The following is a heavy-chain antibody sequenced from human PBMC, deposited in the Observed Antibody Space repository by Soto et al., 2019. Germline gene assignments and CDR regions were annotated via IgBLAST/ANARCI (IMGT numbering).Heavy chain of an antibody. Sequence: QVHLQQWGAGLLKPSETLSLTCAVYGESFIGYYWTGIRQPPGKGLEWIGEINHRGSANYNPSLKRRVTISVDTSNNQFSLKLSSVTAADPSVYYCARTDIVTTNGFDPWGQGTLVTVSS. CDR3: ARTDIVTTNGFDP. V-gene: IGHV4-34*02. CDR2: INHRGSA. D-gene: IGHD5-12*01. J-gene: IGHJ5*02. CDR1: GESFIGYY.